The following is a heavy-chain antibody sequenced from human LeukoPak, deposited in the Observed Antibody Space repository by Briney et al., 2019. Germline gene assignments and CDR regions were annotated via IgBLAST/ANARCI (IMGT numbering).Heavy chain of an antibody. V-gene: IGHV3-33*08. CDR1: GFTFSSYS. Sequence: GGSLRLSCAASGFTFSSYSMNWVRQAPGKGLEWVAVIWYDGSNKYYADSVKGRFTISRDNSKNTLYLQMNSLRAEDTAVYYCAREVRYSSGYYVDYWGQGTLVTVSS. CDR2: IWYDGSNK. D-gene: IGHD3-22*01. CDR3: AREVRYSSGYYVDY. J-gene: IGHJ4*02.